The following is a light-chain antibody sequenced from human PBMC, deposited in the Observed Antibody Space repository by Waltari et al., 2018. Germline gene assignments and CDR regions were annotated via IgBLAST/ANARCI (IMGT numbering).Light chain of an antibody. CDR3: QQYYNTPPA. V-gene: IGKV4-1*01. CDR1: QSLLYTSNNRNY. Sequence: DILMTQSPDSLAVSLCERATIPCKSSQSLLYTSNNRNYLAWYQQKPGQPPKLLFYWASTRESGVPDRFSASGAGTDFALTISDLQAEDMAVYYCQQYYNTPPAFGGGTKVEIK. J-gene: IGKJ4*01. CDR2: WAS.